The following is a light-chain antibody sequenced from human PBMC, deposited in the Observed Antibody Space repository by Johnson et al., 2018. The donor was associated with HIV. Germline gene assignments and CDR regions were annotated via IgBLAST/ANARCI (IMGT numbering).Light chain of an antibody. Sequence: QSVLTQPPSVSAAPGQKVAISCSGSSSNIGNNYVSWYQHLPGTAPKLLIYDNNKRPSGIPDRFSGSKSGTSATLGITGLQTGAEADYYCGTWDSSLSAYVFGSWTKVTVL. CDR2: DNN. CDR3: GTWDSSLSAYV. V-gene: IGLV1-51*01. CDR1: SSNIGNNY. J-gene: IGLJ1*01.